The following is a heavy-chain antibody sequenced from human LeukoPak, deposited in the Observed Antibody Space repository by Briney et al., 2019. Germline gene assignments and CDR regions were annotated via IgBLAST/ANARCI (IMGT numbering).Heavy chain of an antibody. CDR1: GFTFGSYA. D-gene: IGHD3-3*01. CDR2: ISTNGGST. J-gene: IGHJ4*02. V-gene: IGHV3-64*02. CDR3: ARVSNNFCVDY. Sequence: GGSLRLSCVASGFTFGSYALQCVRQAPGKGLEYVSGISTNGGSTYYAESVKGRFTISRDNSKNTLYLQMGSLRADDMAVYYCARVSNNFCVDYWGQGTLVTVSS.